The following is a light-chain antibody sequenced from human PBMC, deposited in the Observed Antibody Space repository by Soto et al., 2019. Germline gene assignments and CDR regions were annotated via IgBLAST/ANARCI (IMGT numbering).Light chain of an antibody. CDR2: ATS. CDR3: QQSYSPMA. J-gene: IGKJ1*01. CDR1: QSISRS. Sequence: DIQMTQSPSSLSASIGDRVTITCRASQSISRSLNWYQQKPGKAPNLPISATSTLQSGVPSRFSGSGSGTDFTLTISSLQPEDLATYYCQQSYSPMAFGQGTKVEI. V-gene: IGKV1-39*01.